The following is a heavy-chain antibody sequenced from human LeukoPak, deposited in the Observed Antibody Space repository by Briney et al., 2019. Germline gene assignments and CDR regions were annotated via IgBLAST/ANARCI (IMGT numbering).Heavy chain of an antibody. CDR2: ISGSGGST. V-gene: IGHV3-23*01. CDR3: AKGEYCSGGSCYSLPNNWFDP. D-gene: IGHD2-15*01. J-gene: IGHJ5*02. CDR1: GFTFSSYA. Sequence: GGSLRLSCAASGFTFSSYAMTWVRQAPGKGLEWVSTISGSGGSTYYADSVKGRFTISRDNSKNTLYLQMNSLRAEDTAVYYCAKGEYCSGGSCYSLPNNWFDPWGQGTLVTVSS.